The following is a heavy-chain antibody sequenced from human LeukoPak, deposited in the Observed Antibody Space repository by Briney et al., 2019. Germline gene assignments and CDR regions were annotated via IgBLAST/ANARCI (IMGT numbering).Heavy chain of an antibody. CDR2: ISGSGGST. V-gene: IGHV3-23*01. CDR1: GFTFSSYA. J-gene: IGHJ4*02. CDR3: ARGGSSWYGFDY. D-gene: IGHD2-15*01. Sequence: PGGSLRLSRAASGFTFSSYAMSWVCQAPGKGLEWVSAISGSGGSTYYADSVKGRFTISRDNAKNSLYLQMNSLRAEDTAVYYCARGGSSWYGFDYWGQGTLVTVSS.